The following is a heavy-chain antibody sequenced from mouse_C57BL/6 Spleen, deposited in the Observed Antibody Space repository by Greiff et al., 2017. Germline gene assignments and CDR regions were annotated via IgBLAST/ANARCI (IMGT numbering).Heavy chain of an antibody. CDR1: GYAFSSYW. V-gene: IGHV1-80*01. CDR3: ARDGNYRDYAMDY. D-gene: IGHD2-1*01. J-gene: IGHJ4*01. CDR2: IYPGDGDT. Sequence: QVQLQQSGAELVKPGASVKISCKASGYAFSSYWMNWVKQRPGQGLEWIGQIYPGDGDTNYNGKFKGKATLAADKSSSTAYMQLSSLTSEDSAVYFCARDGNYRDYAMDYGGQGTSVTVSS.